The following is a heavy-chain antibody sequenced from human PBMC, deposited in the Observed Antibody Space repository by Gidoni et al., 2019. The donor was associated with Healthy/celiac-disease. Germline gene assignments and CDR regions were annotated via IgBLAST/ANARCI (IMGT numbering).Heavy chain of an antibody. Sequence: QVQLVESGGGLVKPGGSLRLSCAAPGFTFSDYYMRGIRLAPGKGLAVVSYISSSGSTIYYADSVKGRFTISRDNAKNSLYLQMNSLRAEDTAVYYCARVIYVRGVIREGPLDYWGQGTLVTVSS. V-gene: IGHV3-11*04. CDR2: ISSSGSTI. D-gene: IGHD3-10*01. J-gene: IGHJ4*02. CDR1: GFTFSDYY. CDR3: ARVIYVRGVIREGPLDY.